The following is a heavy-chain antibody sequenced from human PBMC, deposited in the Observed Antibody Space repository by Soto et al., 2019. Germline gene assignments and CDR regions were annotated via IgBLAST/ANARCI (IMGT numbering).Heavy chain of an antibody. CDR1: GGYITNYY. J-gene: IGHJ4*02. CDR2: IFYSGNT. D-gene: IGHD4-17*01. V-gene: IGHV4-59*01. Sequence: QVHLQESGPGLVKPSETLSLTCTVSGGYITNYYWSWIRQPPGKGLEWIGYIFYSGNTNYNPSLRSRVTISVDTSKNQFSLTLTSVTAADTAVYYCARDSGYGDPFDYWGQGTLVTVSS. CDR3: ARDSGYGDPFDY.